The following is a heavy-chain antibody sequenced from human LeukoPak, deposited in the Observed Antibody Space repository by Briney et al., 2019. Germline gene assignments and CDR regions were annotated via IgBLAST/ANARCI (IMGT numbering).Heavy chain of an antibody. D-gene: IGHD3-22*01. CDR3: AKHLRYFYDYDAFHM. J-gene: IGHJ3*02. CDR1: GFTFTTYA. CDR2: ISGSGDNT. V-gene: IGHV3-23*01. Sequence: PGGSLRLSCAASGFTFTTYAMSWVRQAPGKGLEWVCAISGSGDNTYYADSVKGRFTISRDNSKNTLYLQMNSLRVEDTAVYYCAKHLRYFYDYDAFHMWGQGTMVTVSS.